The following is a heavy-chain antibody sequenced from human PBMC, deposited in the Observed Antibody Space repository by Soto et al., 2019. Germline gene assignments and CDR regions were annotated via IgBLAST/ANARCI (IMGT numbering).Heavy chain of an antibody. Sequence: GASVKISCKASGGTFSSYAISWVRQAPGQGLEWMGGIIPIFGTANYAQKFQGRVTITADESTSTAYMELSSLRSEDTAVYYCARNGRGYSGYDPPPLVIVVGEFDYWGQGTLVTVSS. D-gene: IGHD5-12*01. V-gene: IGHV1-69*13. CDR1: GGTFSSYA. CDR2: IIPIFGTA. CDR3: ARNGRGYSGYDPPPLVIVVGEFDY. J-gene: IGHJ4*02.